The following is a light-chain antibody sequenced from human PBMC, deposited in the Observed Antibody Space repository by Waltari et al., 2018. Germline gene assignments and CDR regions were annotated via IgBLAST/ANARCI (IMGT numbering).Light chain of an antibody. J-gene: IGLJ3*02. V-gene: IGLV2-14*01. CDR2: DVS. Sequence: QSALTQPASVSGSPGQSITISCTGTSRDVGFYNYVSWYQQHPGKAHKLMIYDVSERPSGVSNRFSGSKSGNTASLTISGLQAEDEADYYCNSYAGSSSWVFGGGTKLTVL. CDR1: SRDVGFYNY. CDR3: NSYAGSSSWV.